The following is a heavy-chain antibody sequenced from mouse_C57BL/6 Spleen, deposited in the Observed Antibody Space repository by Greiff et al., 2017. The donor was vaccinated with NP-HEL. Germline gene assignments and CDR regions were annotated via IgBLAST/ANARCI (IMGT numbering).Heavy chain of an antibody. CDR3: ASLSNPYYFDY. CDR2: ISGGGGNT. J-gene: IGHJ2*01. V-gene: IGHV5-9*01. CDR1: GFTFSSYT. D-gene: IGHD2-5*01. Sequence: EVKVVESGGGLVKPGGSLKLSCAASGFTFSSYTMSWVRQTPEKRLEWVATISGGGGNTYYPDSVKGRFTISRDNAKNTLYLQMSSLRSEDTALYYCASLSNPYYFDYWGQGTTLTVSS.